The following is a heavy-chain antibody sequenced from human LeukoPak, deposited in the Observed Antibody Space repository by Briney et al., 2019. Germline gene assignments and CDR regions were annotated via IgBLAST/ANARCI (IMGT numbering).Heavy chain of an antibody. CDR1: GFTFSSYW. CDR3: AKRDLTTEFDY. CDR2: INTDGSST. J-gene: IGHJ4*02. D-gene: IGHD4-17*01. V-gene: IGHV3-74*01. Sequence: PGGTLRLSCAASGFTFSSYWMHWVRQAPGKGLVWVSRINTDGSSTSYADSVKGRFTISRDNSKNTLYLQMNSLRTEDTAVYYCAKRDLTTEFDYWGQGTLVTVSS.